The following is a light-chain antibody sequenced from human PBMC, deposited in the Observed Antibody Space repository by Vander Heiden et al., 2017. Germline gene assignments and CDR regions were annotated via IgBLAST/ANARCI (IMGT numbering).Light chain of an antibody. CDR2: WGS. V-gene: IGKV2-28*01. J-gene: IGKJ2*01. Sequence: DIVVTQSPLYLPVTPGEPASISCRSSQSLLHRNGYNYFHWFLQKPGQSPQLLIYWGSNRASGVPDRFSGSGSGRYFTLQISRVEAEDVGVYYCMQALQTPYTFGQGTKLVIK. CDR1: QSLLHRNGYNY. CDR3: MQALQTPYT.